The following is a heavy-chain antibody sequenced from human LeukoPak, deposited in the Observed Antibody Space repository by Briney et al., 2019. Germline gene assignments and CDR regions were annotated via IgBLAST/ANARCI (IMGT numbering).Heavy chain of an antibody. V-gene: IGHV4-59*01. CDR1: GGSISSYY. CDR2: IYYSGST. D-gene: IGHD4-11*01. J-gene: IGHJ3*02. CDR3: ARAQSRVAFDI. Sequence: SETLSLTCTVSGGSISSYYWSWIRQPPGKGLEWIGYIYYSGSTNYNPSLKSRVTISVDTSKNQFSLKLSSVTAADTAVYYCARAQSRVAFDIWGQGTMVTVSS.